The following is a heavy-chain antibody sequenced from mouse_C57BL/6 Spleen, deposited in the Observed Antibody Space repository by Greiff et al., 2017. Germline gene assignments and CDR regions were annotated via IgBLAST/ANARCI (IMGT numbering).Heavy chain of an antibody. V-gene: IGHV14-4*01. CDR3: THRGYGNYEGYYFDY. J-gene: IGHJ2*01. Sequence: VQLKESGAELVRPGASVKLSCTASGFNIKDDYMHWVKQRPEQGLEWIGWIDPENGDTEYASKFQGKATITADTSSNTAYLQLSSLTSEDTAVYYCTHRGYGNYEGYYFDYWGQGTTLTVSS. CDR2: IDPENGDT. D-gene: IGHD2-1*01. CDR1: GFNIKDDY.